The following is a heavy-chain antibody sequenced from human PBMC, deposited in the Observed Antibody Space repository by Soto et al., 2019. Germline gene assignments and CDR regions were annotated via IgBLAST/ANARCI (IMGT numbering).Heavy chain of an antibody. CDR3: ARAFTAMAGGYGMDV. J-gene: IGHJ6*02. V-gene: IGHV3-21*01. Sequence: EVQLVESGGGLVKPGGSLRLSCAASGFTFSSYSMNWVRQAPGKGLEWVSSISSSSSYIYYADSVKGRFTISRDNAKNSLYLKMNTLRAEDRAVYYCARAFTAMAGGYGMDVWGQGTTVTVSS. CDR1: GFTFSSYS. CDR2: ISSSSSYI. D-gene: IGHD5-18*01.